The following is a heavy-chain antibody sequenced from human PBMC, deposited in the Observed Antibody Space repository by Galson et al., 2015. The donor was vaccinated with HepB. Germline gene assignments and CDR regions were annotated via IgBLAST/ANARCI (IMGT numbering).Heavy chain of an antibody. CDR1: GYTLTELS. CDR2: FDPEDGET. D-gene: IGHD3-10*01. J-gene: IGHJ5*02. Sequence: SVKVSCKVSGYTLTELSMHWVRQAPGKGLEWMGGFDPEDGETIYAQKFQGRVTMTEDTSTDTAYMELSSLRSEDTAVYYCATLRGDYYCSGSYYMPWGQGTLVTVSS. CDR3: ATLRGDYYCSGSYYMP. V-gene: IGHV1-24*01.